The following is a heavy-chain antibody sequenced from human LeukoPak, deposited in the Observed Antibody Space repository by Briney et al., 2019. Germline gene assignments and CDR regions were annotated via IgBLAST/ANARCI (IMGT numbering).Heavy chain of an antibody. V-gene: IGHV3-23*01. J-gene: IGHJ6*02. CDR1: GFTFSSYA. CDR3: ARDIVSGAYQWLLHPSISQYYYGMDV. D-gene: IGHD3-3*01. Sequence: PGGALRLSCAASGFTFSSYAMSWVRQAPGKGLEWVSAISGSGGRTYYADSVKGRFTISRDNSKNTLYLQMNSLRAEDTAVYYCARDIVSGAYQWLLHPSISQYYYGMDVWGQGTTVTVSS. CDR2: ISGSGGRT.